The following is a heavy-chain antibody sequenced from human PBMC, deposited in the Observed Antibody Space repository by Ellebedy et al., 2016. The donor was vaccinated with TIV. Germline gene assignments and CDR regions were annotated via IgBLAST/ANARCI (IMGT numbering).Heavy chain of an antibody. Sequence: SGPTLVXPTQTLTLTCTFSGFSLSTSGMRVSWIRQPPGKALEWLARIDWDDDKFYSTSLKTRLTISKDTSKNQVVLTMTNMDPVDTATYYCARIPYGSGSLDYWGQGTLVTVSS. CDR2: IDWDDDK. J-gene: IGHJ4*02. V-gene: IGHV2-70*04. CDR3: ARIPYGSGSLDY. D-gene: IGHD3-10*01. CDR1: GFSLSTSGMR.